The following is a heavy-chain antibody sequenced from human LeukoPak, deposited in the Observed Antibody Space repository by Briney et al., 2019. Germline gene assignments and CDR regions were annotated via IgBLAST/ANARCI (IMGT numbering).Heavy chain of an antibody. CDR1: GFTVSSNY. CDR2: IYSGGST. J-gene: IGHJ4*02. V-gene: IGHV3-66*01. Sequence: GRSLRLSCAASGFTVSSNYMSWVRQAPGKGLEWVSVIYSGGSTYYADSVKGRFTISRDNSKNTLYLQMNSLRAEDTAVYYCARDGDFSYYFDYWGQGTLVTVSS. CDR3: ARDGDFSYYFDY. D-gene: IGHD3-3*01.